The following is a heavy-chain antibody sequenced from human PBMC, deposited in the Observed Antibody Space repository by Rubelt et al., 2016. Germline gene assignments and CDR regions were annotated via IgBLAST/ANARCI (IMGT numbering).Heavy chain of an antibody. D-gene: IGHD6-13*01. J-gene: IGHJ4*02. CDR3: ASNLSR. Sequence: QVQLQQWGAGLLKPSETLSLTCAVYGGSFSGYYWSWIRQPPGKGLEWFGSIYYSGSTYYNPSLKSRVTISVDTSKNQFSLKLSSVTAADTAVYYCASNLSRWGQGTLVTVSS. V-gene: IGHV4-34*01. CDR2: IYYSGST. CDR1: GGSFSGYY.